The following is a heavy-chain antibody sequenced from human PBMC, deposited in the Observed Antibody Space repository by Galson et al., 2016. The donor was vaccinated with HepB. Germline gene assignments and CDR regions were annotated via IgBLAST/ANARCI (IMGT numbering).Heavy chain of an antibody. V-gene: IGHV2-70*04. CDR1: GFSLSTSGMR. J-gene: IGHJ4*02. Sequence: PALVKPTQTLTLTCTFSGFSLSTSGMRVSWIRQPPGKALEWLARIDWDDDKFYSTSLKTRLTISKDTSKNQVVLTMTNMGPVDTATYYCARMSTVSRWLADYWGQGTLVTVSS. CDR3: ARMSTVSRWLADY. D-gene: IGHD6-19*01. CDR2: IDWDDDK.